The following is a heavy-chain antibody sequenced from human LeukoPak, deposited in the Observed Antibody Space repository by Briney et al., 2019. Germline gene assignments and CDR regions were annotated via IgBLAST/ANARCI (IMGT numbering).Heavy chain of an antibody. CDR2: IIPILGIP. Sequence: ASVRVSCKASGGTFSSYAISWVRQAPGQGLEWMGRIIPILGIPNYAQKFQGRVTITADKSTSTAYMELSSLRSEDTAVYYCARATPGYCSGGSCYSYYYYGMDVWGQGTTVTVSS. CDR1: GGTFSSYA. D-gene: IGHD2-15*01. J-gene: IGHJ6*02. CDR3: ARATPGYCSGGSCYSYYYYGMDV. V-gene: IGHV1-69*04.